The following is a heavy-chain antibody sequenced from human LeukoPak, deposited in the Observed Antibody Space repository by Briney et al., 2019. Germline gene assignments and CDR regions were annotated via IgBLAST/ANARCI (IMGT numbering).Heavy chain of an antibody. CDR3: ARDRGVEGVRWFDP. CDR2: INPNSGGT. Sequence: ASVKVSCKASGYTFTGYYMHWVRQAPGQGLEWMGWINPNSGGTNYAQKFQGRVTMTRDTSISTAYMELSRLRSDDTAVYYCARDRGVEGVRWFDPWGQGTLVTVSS. D-gene: IGHD2-21*01. J-gene: IGHJ5*02. CDR1: GYTFTGYY. V-gene: IGHV1-2*02.